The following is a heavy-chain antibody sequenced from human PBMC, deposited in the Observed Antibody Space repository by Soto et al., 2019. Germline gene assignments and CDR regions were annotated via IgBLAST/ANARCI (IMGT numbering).Heavy chain of an antibody. CDR2: ISYDGSNK. CDR3: AKDEYYYDSSGP. CDR1: GFTFSSYG. J-gene: IGHJ5*02. D-gene: IGHD3-22*01. V-gene: IGHV3-30*18. Sequence: PGGSLRLSCAASGFTFSSYGMHWVRQAPGKGLEWVAVISYDGSNKYYADSVKGRFTISRDNSKNTLYLQMNSLRAEDTAVYYCAKDEYYYDSSGPWGQGTLVTVSS.